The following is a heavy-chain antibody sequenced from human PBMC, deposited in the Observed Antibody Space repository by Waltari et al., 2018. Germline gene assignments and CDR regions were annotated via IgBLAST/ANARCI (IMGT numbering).Heavy chain of an antibody. V-gene: IGHV3-30*02. Sequence: VQLVESGGGVVQPGGSLRLSCAASGFTFSSYAMHWVRQAPGKGLEWVAFIRYDGSNKYYADSVKGRFTISRDNSKNTLYLQMNSLRAEDTAVYYCAKGNYGGIYDYWGQGTLVTVSS. CDR1: GFTFSSYA. D-gene: IGHD4-17*01. CDR2: IRYDGSNK. J-gene: IGHJ4*02. CDR3: AKGNYGGIYDY.